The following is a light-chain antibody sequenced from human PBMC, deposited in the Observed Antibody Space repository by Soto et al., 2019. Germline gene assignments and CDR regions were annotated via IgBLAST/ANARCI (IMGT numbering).Light chain of an antibody. CDR1: SSDVGSYNL. J-gene: IGLJ2*01. CDR2: EGS. CDR3: CSYAGSSTXXV. Sequence: QSALTQPASVSGSPGQSITISCTGTSSDVGSYNLVSWYQQHPGKAPKLMIYEGSKRPSGVSNRFSGSKSGNTASLTISGLQAEDEADYYCCSYAGSSTXXVFGGGTXL. V-gene: IGLV2-23*01.